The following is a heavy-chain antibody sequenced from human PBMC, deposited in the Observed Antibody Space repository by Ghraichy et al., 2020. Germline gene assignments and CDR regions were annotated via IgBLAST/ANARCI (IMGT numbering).Heavy chain of an antibody. D-gene: IGHD3-22*01. CDR2: ISSSSSYI. J-gene: IGHJ6*03. V-gene: IGHV3-21*01. Sequence: GGSLRLSCAASGFTFSSYSMNWVRQAPGKGLEWVSSISSSSSYIYYADSVKGRFTISRDNAKNSLYLQMNSLRAEDTAVYYCARDHDYYDSSGYYNYYYYYYMDVWGKGTTVTVSS. CDR1: GFTFSSYS. CDR3: ARDHDYYDSSGYYNYYYYYYMDV.